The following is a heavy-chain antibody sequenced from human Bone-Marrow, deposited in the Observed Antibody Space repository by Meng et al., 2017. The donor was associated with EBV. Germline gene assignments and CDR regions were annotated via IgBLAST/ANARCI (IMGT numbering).Heavy chain of an antibody. CDR3: ARVPRGWPSDY. V-gene: IGHV3-30-3*01. D-gene: IGHD3-10*01. CDR1: GFTFSSYA. Sequence: VQLVEVGGGVVQPGRSLRLSCAASGFTFSSYAMHWVRQAPGKGLEWVAVISYDGSNKYYADSVKGRFTISRDNSKNTLYLQMNSLRAEDTAVYYCARVPRGWPSDYWGQGTLVTVSS. CDR2: ISYDGSNK. J-gene: IGHJ4*02.